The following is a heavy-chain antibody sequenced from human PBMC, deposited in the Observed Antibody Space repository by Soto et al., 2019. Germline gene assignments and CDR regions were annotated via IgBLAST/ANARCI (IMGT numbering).Heavy chain of an antibody. J-gene: IGHJ4*02. Sequence: EVQLLESGGDLVQPGGSLRLSCAASGFSFGGYGMSWVRQAPGKGLEWVSALSSSGSTTYYADSVRGRFIISRDNSRATLFLQMTSLRAEDAAVYFCAKASKGYTGYDLDYWGQGTVVTVSP. D-gene: IGHD5-12*01. CDR1: GFSFGGYG. CDR2: LSSSGSTT. V-gene: IGHV3-23*01. CDR3: AKASKGYTGYDLDY.